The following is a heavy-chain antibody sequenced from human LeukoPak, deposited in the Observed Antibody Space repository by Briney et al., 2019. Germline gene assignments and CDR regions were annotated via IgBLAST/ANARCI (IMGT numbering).Heavy chain of an antibody. CDR1: GGSISSYY. CDR2: IYYSGST. J-gene: IGHJ4*02. V-gene: IGHV4-59*01. CDR3: ASVLFDY. Sequence: SETLSLTCTVSGGSISSYYWSWIRQPPGKGLEWSGYIYYSGSTNYNPSLKSRVTISVDTSKNQFSLKLSSVTAADTAVYYCASVLFDYWGQGPLVTVSS. D-gene: IGHD2-8*01.